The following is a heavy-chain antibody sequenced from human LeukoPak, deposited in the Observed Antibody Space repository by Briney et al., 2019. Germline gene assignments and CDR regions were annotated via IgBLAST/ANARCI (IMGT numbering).Heavy chain of an antibody. J-gene: IGHJ4*02. CDR2: IIPILGIA. D-gene: IGHD4-17*01. V-gene: IGHV1-69*04. CDR1: GGTFSSYA. CDR3: ARGYYGDYVSLESGPEGY. Sequence: SVKVSCKASGGTFSSYAISWVRQAPGQGLEWMGRIIPILGIANYAQKFQGRVTITADKSTSTAYMELSSLRSGDTAVYYCARGYYGDYVSLESGPEGYWGQGTLVTVSS.